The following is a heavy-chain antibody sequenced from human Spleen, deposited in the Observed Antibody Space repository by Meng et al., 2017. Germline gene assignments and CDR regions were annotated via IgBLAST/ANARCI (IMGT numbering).Heavy chain of an antibody. Sequence: QVQLVESGGDLVKPGGSLRLSCAASGVTFGDSYMHWVRQAPGKGLEFLSYISKTGSTIYYADSVKGRFTISRDNAKNTLFLQMDSLRAEDTAIYYCASYDFWSTVFHFWGQGTLVTVSS. J-gene: IGHJ4*02. CDR1: GVTFGDSY. V-gene: IGHV3-11*01. CDR2: ISKTGSTI. D-gene: IGHD3-3*01. CDR3: ASYDFWSTVFHF.